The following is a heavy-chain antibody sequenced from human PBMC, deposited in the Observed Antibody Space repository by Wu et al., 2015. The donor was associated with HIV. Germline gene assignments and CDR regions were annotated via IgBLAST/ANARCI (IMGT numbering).Heavy chain of an antibody. J-gene: IGHJ4*02. CDR1: GGTFSSYA. CDR3: ARGRISIAAAGAKSDYYFDY. Sequence: QVQLVQSGAEVKKPGSSVKVSCKASGGTFSSYAISWVRQAPGQGLEWMGGIIPIFGTANYAQKFQGRVTITTDESTSTAYMELSSLRSEDTAVYYCARGRISIAAAGAKSDYYFDYWGQGTLVTVSS. CDR2: IIPIFGTA. V-gene: IGHV1-69*05. D-gene: IGHD6-13*01.